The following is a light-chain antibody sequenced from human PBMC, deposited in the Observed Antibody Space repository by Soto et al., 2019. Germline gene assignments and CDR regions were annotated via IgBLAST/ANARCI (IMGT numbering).Light chain of an antibody. J-gene: IGKJ1*01. CDR3: QQYNVYWT. Sequence: DIQMTQSPSTLSASVGDRVTITCRASQSINIWLAWYQQKPGRAPKLLIYKASTLESGVPSRFNGSGSGTEFTLTISSLQPDDFATYYCQQYNVYWTFGQGTKVDIK. CDR2: KAS. CDR1: QSINIW. V-gene: IGKV1-5*03.